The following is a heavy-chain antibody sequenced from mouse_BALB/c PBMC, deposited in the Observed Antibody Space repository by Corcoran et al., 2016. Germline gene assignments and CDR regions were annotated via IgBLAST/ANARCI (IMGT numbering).Heavy chain of an antibody. J-gene: IGHJ1*01. Sequence: EVQLPQSRPDLVKPGASMKISCQASGYSFPGYTMTWVKQSHGKNLEWLGLINPYNGGTSYNQKFKGKATLTVDKSSSTAYMELLSLTSEDSAVYYCARGSYSDVWGVGTTVAVSS. CDR2: INPYNGGT. V-gene: IGHV1-26*01. CDR3: ARGSYSDV. CDR1: GYSFPGYT.